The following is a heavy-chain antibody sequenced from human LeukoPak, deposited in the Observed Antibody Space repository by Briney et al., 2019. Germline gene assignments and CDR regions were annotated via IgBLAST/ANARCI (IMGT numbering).Heavy chain of an antibody. CDR2: INPSGGST. V-gene: IGHV1-46*01. J-gene: IGHJ3*02. CDR3: ARQGFFGVVTDAFDI. CDR1: GYTFTSYY. Sequence: ASVKVCCKASGYTFTSYYMHWVRQAPGQGLEWMGIINPSGGSTSYAQKFQGRVTMTRDMSTSTVYMELSSLRSEDTAVYYCARQGFFGVVTDAFDIWGQGTMVTVSS. D-gene: IGHD3-3*01.